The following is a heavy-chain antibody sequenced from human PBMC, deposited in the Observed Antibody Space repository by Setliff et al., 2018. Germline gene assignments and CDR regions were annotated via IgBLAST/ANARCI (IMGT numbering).Heavy chain of an antibody. CDR3: ARDWFCSGGDCSDVFDF. Sequence: ASVKVSCKASGGTFSSYAIDWVRQAPGQGLEWMGWINTDDGDTNFAQKFQGRVTLTTDTSTGTAYMELRSLTFDDTAVYYCARDWFCSGGDCSDVFDFWGQGT. CDR2: INTDDGDT. J-gene: IGHJ3*01. V-gene: IGHV1-18*01. D-gene: IGHD2-21*02. CDR1: GGTFSSYA.